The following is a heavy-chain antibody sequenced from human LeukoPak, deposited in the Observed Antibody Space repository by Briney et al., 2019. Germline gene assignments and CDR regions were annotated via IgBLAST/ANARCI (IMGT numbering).Heavy chain of an antibody. V-gene: IGHV3-7*01. J-gene: IGHJ6*03. CDR1: GFTFSSYW. Sequence: GGSLRLSCAASGFTFSSYWMSWVRQAPGRGREGVANIKQDGSEKYYVDSVKGRFTIFRDNAKNSLYLQMNSLRAEDTAVYYCARNQAHSSSWYLSYYYYYMDVWGKGTTVTVSS. D-gene: IGHD6-13*01. CDR3: ARNQAHSSSWYLSYYYYYMDV. CDR2: IKQDGSEK.